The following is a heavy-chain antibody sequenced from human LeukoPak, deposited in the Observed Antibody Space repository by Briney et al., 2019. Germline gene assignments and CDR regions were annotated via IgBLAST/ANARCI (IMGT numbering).Heavy chain of an antibody. CDR1: GYTFTGYY. D-gene: IGHD1-26*01. CDR2: INPNSGGT. Sequence: GASVKFSCKASGYTFTGYYMHWVRQAPGQGLEWIGWINPNSGGTNYAQKFQGRVTMTRDTSISTAYMELSRLRSDDTAVYYCATKTLSGSYPLPCEWGQGTLVTVSS. CDR3: ATKTLSGSYPLPCE. V-gene: IGHV1-2*02. J-gene: IGHJ4*02.